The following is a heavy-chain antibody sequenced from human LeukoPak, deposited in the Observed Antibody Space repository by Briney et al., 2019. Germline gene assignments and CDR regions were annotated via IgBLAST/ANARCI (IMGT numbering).Heavy chain of an antibody. D-gene: IGHD3-10*01. CDR1: GFTFSSYS. J-gene: IGHJ6*03. V-gene: IGHV3-21*01. CDR2: ISSSSSYI. Sequence: GGSLRLSCAASGFTFSSYSMNWVRQAPGKGLEWVSSISSSSSYIYYADSVKGRFTISRDNAKNSLYLQMNSLRAEDTAVYYCARVGMVRGVITEYYYYYMDVWGKGTTVTVS. CDR3: ARVGMVRGVITEYYYYYMDV.